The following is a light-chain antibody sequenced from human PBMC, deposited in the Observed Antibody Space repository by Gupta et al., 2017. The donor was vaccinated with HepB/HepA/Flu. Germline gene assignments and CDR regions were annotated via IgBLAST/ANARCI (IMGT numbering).Light chain of an antibody. CDR1: KLEDKY. CDR2: QDS. V-gene: IGLV3-1*01. Sequence: YELTRPLSVSVSPGQTASIPCSGDKLEDKYVCWYQQKPGQTPVVVIYQDSKRPSGIPEQFSGSHSGNTATLTISGTQAMDEADYYCQAWDSSTVVVFGGGTKLTVL. CDR3: QAWDSSTVVV. J-gene: IGLJ2*01.